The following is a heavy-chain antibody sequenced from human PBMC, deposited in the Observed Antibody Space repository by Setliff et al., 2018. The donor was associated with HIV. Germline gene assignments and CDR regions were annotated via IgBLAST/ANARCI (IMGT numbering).Heavy chain of an antibody. V-gene: IGHV3-15*01. J-gene: IGHJ4*02. D-gene: IGHD4-17*01. CDR2: IKSKRDGETT. CDR3: ADYGPLGVI. CDR1: GFTFTDAW. Sequence: GGSLRLSCEASGFTFTDAWMNWVRQAPGKGLEWAGRIKSKRDGETTEYAAPVKGRFTISRHDSRETVYLQMNSLKSEDTAVYYCADYGPLGVIWGQGTSVTVSS.